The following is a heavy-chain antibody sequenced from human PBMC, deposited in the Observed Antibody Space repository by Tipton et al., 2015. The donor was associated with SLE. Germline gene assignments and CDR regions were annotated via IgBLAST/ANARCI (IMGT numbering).Heavy chain of an antibody. V-gene: IGHV5-51*01. D-gene: IGHD3-16*01. CDR1: GYSFTSYW. Sequence: QLVQSGPEVKKPGESLKISCKASGYSFTSYWIGWVRQTPGKGLEWMGIIFPGDSDIRYSPSFQGQVTISADKSISTAYLQWNSLQAWKTAIYYCARQGDVGMDVWGQGTTVTVSS. J-gene: IGHJ6*02. CDR3: ARQGDVGMDV. CDR2: IFPGDSDI.